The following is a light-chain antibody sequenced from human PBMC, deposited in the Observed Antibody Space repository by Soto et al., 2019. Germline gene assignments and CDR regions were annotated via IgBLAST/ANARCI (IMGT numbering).Light chain of an antibody. J-gene: IGKJ1*01. CDR3: LQYHTYRT. CDR2: DAS. Sequence: DIQMTQSPSTLSASVGDRVTITCRASQSISPWLAWYQQKPGKAPKLLIFDASNLESGVPSRFSGSGSGTEFTPTISSLQPDDFATYYCLQYHTYRTFGQGTKVEVK. CDR1: QSISPW. V-gene: IGKV1-5*01.